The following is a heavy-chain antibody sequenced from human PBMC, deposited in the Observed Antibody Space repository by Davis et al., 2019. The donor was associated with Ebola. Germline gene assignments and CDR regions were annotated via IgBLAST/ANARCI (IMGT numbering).Heavy chain of an antibody. V-gene: IGHV3-64D*06. CDR1: GFTFSSYA. CDR2: ISSNGGTT. D-gene: IGHD4-17*01. Sequence: GSLRLSCSASGFTFSSYAMHWVRQAPGKGLEYVSTISSNGGTTYHADSVKGRFTISRDNSKNTLYLQMTSLRPEDTAVYYCVAGRDYGDWELWGQGTPVTVSS. CDR3: VAGRDYGDWEL. J-gene: IGHJ4*02.